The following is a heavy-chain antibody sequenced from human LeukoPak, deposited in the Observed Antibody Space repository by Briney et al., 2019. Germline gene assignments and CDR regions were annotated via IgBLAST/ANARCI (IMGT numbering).Heavy chain of an antibody. D-gene: IGHD2-21*01. J-gene: IGHJ4*02. CDR2: ITSNLATI. V-gene: IGHV3-48*02. Sequence: GGSLRLSCAASGFTFNIYSMNWVRQAPGKGLEWISYITSNLATIRYADSVRGRSTISRDNAGKSLFLHMNSLRDDDTAVYYCARSVEGHFDYWGQGTLVTVSS. CDR1: GFTFNIYS. CDR3: ARSVEGHFDY.